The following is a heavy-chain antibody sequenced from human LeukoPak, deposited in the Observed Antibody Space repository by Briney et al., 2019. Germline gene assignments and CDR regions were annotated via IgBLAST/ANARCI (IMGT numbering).Heavy chain of an antibody. CDR3: AREPATMVRGVPLGRFDP. CDR1: GYTFTGCY. Sequence: ASVKVSCKASGYTFTGCYMHWVRQAPGQGLEWMGRINPNSGGTKYAQKFQGRVTMTRDTSISTAYMELSRLRSDDTAVYYCAREPATMVRGVPLGRFDPWGQGTLVTVSS. D-gene: IGHD3-10*01. CDR2: INPNSGGT. J-gene: IGHJ5*02. V-gene: IGHV1-2*06.